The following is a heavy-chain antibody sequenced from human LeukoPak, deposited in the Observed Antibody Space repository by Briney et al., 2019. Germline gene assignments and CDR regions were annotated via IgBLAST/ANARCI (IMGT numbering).Heavy chain of an antibody. CDR2: NSHSGRT. Sequence: SETLSLTCAVQGGFFGGYYWTWIRQSPGKGLEWIGDNSHSGRTNYNPSLKSRVTISVDTSKNQFSLKLSSVTAADTAVYYCARGRFLEWLPHYYYYGMDVWGQGTTVTVSS. J-gene: IGHJ6*02. CDR3: ARGRFLEWLPHYYYYGMDV. V-gene: IGHV4-34*01. D-gene: IGHD3-3*01. CDR1: GGFFGGYY.